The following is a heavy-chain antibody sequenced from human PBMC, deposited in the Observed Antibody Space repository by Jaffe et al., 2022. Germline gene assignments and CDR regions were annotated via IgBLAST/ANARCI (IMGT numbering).Heavy chain of an antibody. Sequence: EVQLVESGGGLVKPGGSLRLSCAASGFTFSNAWMSWVRQAPGKGLEWVGRIKSKTDGGTTDYAAPVKGRFTISRDDSKNTLYLQMNSLKTEDTAVYYCTTVVLVVYAIVGPDYWGQGTLVTVSS. J-gene: IGHJ4*02. CDR3: TTVVLVVYAIVGPDY. D-gene: IGHD2-8*02. CDR2: IKSKTDGGTT. CDR1: GFTFSNAW. V-gene: IGHV3-15*01.